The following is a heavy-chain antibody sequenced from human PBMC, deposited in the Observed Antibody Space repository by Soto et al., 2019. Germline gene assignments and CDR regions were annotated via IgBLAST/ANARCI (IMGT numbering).Heavy chain of an antibody. CDR1: GGTFSSYA. Sequence: QVQLVQSGAEVKKPGSSVKVSCKASGGTFSSYAITWVRQAPGQGLEWMGGIIPIFGTANYAQKFQGRVTITADESTRTAYLELSSLRSEDTGVYYCARDRGPSSGYYPYWFDPWGQGTLVTVSS. J-gene: IGHJ5*02. CDR2: IIPIFGTA. V-gene: IGHV1-69*12. CDR3: ARDRGPSSGYYPYWFDP. D-gene: IGHD3-22*01.